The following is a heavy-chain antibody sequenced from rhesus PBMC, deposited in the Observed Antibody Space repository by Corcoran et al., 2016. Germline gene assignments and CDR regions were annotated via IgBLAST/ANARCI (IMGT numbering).Heavy chain of an antibody. D-gene: IGHD4-29*01. Sequence: QVQLQESGPGVVKPSETLSLTCAVSGGSISGYYLWSWIRQPPGKGLEWIGYIYGGSGSTSYNPSLKSRVIISIDTSKNQFSLKLSSVTAADTAVYYCARDDYGSSRGFDYWGQGVLVTGSS. V-gene: IGHV4S7*01. J-gene: IGHJ4*01. CDR2: IYGGSGST. CDR1: GGSISGYYL. CDR3: ARDDYGSSRGFDY.